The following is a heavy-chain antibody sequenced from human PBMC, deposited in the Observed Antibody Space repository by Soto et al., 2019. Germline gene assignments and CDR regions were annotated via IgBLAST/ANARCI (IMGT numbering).Heavy chain of an antibody. Sequence: EEQLLESGGGLVQPGGSLTLSCATSGFTFSSYAMVWVRQAAEKGLEWVASISNNGDTAYYADSVKGRFTISRGNSENTLYLQMNGLRADDTALYFCAKSRVFIGAIVTLLDSWGQGTQVTVSS. CDR3: AKSRVFIGAIVTLLDS. J-gene: IGHJ4*02. CDR2: ISNNGDTA. CDR1: GFTFSSYA. V-gene: IGHV3-23*01. D-gene: IGHD3-16*02.